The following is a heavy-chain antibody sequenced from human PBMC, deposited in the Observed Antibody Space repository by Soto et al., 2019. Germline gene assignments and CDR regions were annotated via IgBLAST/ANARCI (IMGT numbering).Heavy chain of an antibody. CDR1: GGSFSTYC. CDR2: IIPKFGTT. CDR3: ARELDPYYGGNSLSLDY. D-gene: IGHD4-17*01. V-gene: IGHV1-69*13. Sequence: ASVKVSCKASGGSFSTYCINWVRLAPGQGLEWMGGIIPKFGTTNYAQKFQGRVTITADESTNTAYMELNYLRSEDTAVYFCARELDPYYGGNSLSLDYWGQGTLVTVSS. J-gene: IGHJ4*02.